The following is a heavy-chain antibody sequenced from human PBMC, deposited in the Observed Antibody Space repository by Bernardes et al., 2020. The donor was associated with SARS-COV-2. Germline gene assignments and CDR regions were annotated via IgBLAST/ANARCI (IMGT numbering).Heavy chain of an antibody. Sequence: SLRLSCEASGFSVSDNYLGWVRQAHGGGLEWVSVIENGETTYYADTVKGRFTISIHSSKNTLYLQMNNLQIEDTAVYYCSARGYFGSGTYTDWFDPWGQGTLVTVSS. V-gene: IGHV3-53*04. J-gene: IGHJ5*02. CDR3: SARGYFGSGTYTDWFDP. CDR2: IENGETT. D-gene: IGHD3-10*01. CDR1: GFSVSDNY.